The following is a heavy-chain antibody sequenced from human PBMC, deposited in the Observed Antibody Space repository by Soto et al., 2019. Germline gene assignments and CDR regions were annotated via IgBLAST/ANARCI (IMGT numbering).Heavy chain of an antibody. J-gene: IGHJ4*02. Sequence: EVQLLESGGGLVQPGRSLRLSCVASGFTFSSYAMNWVRQAPGKGLEWVSAISGRGGNTFYADSVKGRFTISRDNSKNTVYLQMNSLRTDDTAVYYCAKSQGYKGNDFNNWGQGTLVSVSS. V-gene: IGHV3-23*01. CDR2: ISGRGGNT. CDR3: AKSQGYKGNDFNN. D-gene: IGHD1-20*01. CDR1: GFTFSSYA.